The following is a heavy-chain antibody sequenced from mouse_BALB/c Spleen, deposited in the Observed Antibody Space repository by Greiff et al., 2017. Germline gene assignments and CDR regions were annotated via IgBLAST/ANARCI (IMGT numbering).Heavy chain of an antibody. V-gene: IGHV1-9*01. CDR3: ARRGYDYVYCYFDD. J-gene: IGHJ1*01. Sequence: QVQLQQSGAELMKPGASVKISCKATGYTFSSYWLEWVKQRPGHGLEWIGEILPGSGRTNYNEKFKGKATFTADTASNTAYMQLSRLTSEDSAVYYCARRGYDYVYCYFDDWGEGTTVTVSS. D-gene: IGHD1-2*01. CDR2: ILPGSGRT. CDR1: GYTFSSYW.